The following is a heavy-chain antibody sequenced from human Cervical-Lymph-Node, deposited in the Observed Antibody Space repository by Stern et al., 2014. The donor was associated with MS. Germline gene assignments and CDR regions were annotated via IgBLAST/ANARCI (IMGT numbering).Heavy chain of an antibody. CDR1: GYTFTNTG. D-gene: IGHD1-1*01. V-gene: IGHV1-18*01. J-gene: IGHJ4*02. CDR2: VSTYNGNT. Sequence: VQLVQSGAEVKKPGASVKVSCKASGYTFTNTGINWVRLAPGQGPEWMGWVSTYNGNTKYAQKPRGRVPMTTDTSTSTAYMELRSLRSDDTAVYYCARGDDKTSYDYWGQGTLVTVSS. CDR3: ARGDDKTSYDY.